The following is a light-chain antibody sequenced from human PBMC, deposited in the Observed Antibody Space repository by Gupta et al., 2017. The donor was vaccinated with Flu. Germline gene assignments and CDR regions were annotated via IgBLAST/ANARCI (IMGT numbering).Light chain of an antibody. Sequence: PSTVSASVGDRVTITCRASQSIDIWLAWYQQKAGGAPKLLIYKASSLESGVPSRFSGSGSGTEFTLTISSLQPDDFATYYCHQYDSYPLTFGGGTKVEIK. CDR1: QSIDIW. CDR2: KAS. V-gene: IGKV1-5*03. J-gene: IGKJ4*01. CDR3: HQYDSYPLT.